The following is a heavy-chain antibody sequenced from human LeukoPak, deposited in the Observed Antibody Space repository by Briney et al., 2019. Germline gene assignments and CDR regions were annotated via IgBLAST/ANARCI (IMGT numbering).Heavy chain of an antibody. V-gene: IGHV4-34*01. D-gene: IGHD5-12*01. CDR3: ASPSIVATITRPYYFDY. Sequence: KPSETLSLTCAVYGGSFGGYYWSWIRQPPGKGLEWIGEINHSGSTNYNPSLKSRVTISVDTSKNQFSLKLSSVTAADTAVYYCASPSIVATITRPYYFDYWGQGTLVTVSS. CDR2: INHSGST. J-gene: IGHJ4*02. CDR1: GGSFGGYY.